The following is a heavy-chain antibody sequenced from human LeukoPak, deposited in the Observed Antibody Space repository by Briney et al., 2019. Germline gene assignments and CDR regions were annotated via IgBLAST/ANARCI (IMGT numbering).Heavy chain of an antibody. CDR2: IYRTGGA. D-gene: IGHD1-14*01. CDR3: AYNRDFALDN. J-gene: IGHJ4*02. V-gene: IGHV4/OR15-8*01. CDR1: GVPITSHSW. Sequence: ASETLSLTCAVSGVPITSHSWWSWVRQPPGKGLEWIGEIYRTGGANYKPSLKSRVTMSVDTSNNHFSLKLTSVTAADTAVYFCAYNRDFALDNWGQGTLVTVSS.